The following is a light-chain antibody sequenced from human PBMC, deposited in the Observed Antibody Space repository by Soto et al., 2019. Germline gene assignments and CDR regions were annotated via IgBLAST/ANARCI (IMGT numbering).Light chain of an antibody. J-gene: IGKJ3*01. Sequence: DIVMTQSPDSLAVSLGERATINCKSSQNLLYTSNNKNYLAWYQQKPGQPPKLLIYWASTRESGVPDRFSGSGSGTEFTLTVSRLQAEDVAVYYCQQYYTTPFTSGPGTKVDIK. CDR1: QNLLYTSNNKNY. CDR3: QQYYTTPFT. CDR2: WAS. V-gene: IGKV4-1*01.